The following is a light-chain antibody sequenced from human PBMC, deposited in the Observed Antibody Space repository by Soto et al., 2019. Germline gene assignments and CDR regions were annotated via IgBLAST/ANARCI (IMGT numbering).Light chain of an antibody. Sequence: EIVMTQSPATLSVSPGDRATLSCRASHTLNCNLAWYQQKPGQSPRLLIYGTSTRATGVPARFSGSGSGTEFTLTISSLQSEDFAVYYCPQYNDWPPIPSAQGTRLEIK. CDR2: GTS. V-gene: IGKV3-15*01. CDR3: PQYNDWPPIP. CDR1: HTLNCN. J-gene: IGKJ5*01.